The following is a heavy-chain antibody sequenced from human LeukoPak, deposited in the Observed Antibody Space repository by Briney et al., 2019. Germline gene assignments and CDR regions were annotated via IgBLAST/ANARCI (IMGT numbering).Heavy chain of an antibody. D-gene: IGHD3-3*01. CDR1: GFTFSSYS. CDR2: ISSGSSSI. CDR3: ARDRRYDFWSGYYIDY. V-gene: IGHV3-21*01. J-gene: IGHJ4*02. Sequence: GGSLRLSCAASGFTFSSYSMNWVRQAPGKGLEWVSSISSGSSSIYYADSVKGRFTISRYNAKNSLYLQMNSLRAEDTAVYYCARDRRYDFWSGYYIDYWGQGTLVTVSS.